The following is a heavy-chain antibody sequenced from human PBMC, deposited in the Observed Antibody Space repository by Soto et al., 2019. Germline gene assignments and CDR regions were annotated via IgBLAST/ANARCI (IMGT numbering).Heavy chain of an antibody. D-gene: IGHD6-19*01. CDR2: IYHSGST. Sequence: PSETLSLTCNVSGGSISSCGSYWSWIRQPPGKGLEWIGYIYHSGSTYYNPSLKSRVTISVDRSKNQFSLKLSSVTAADTAVYYCAREQYSSGWYGAFDIWGQGTMVTVSS. V-gene: IGHV4-30-2*01. J-gene: IGHJ3*02. CDR1: GGSISSCGSY. CDR3: AREQYSSGWYGAFDI.